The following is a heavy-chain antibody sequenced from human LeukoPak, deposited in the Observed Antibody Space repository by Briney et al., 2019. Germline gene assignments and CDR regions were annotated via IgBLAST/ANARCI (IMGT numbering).Heavy chain of an antibody. D-gene: IGHD3-10*01. CDR2: IYYSGST. CDR3: ARLNYYGSGSPTGDY. J-gene: IGHJ4*02. Sequence: SKTLSLTCTVSGGSISSSSYYWGWIRQPPGKGLEWIGSIYYSGSTYYNPSLKSRVTISVDTSKNQFSLKLSSVTAADTAVYYCARLNYYGSGSPTGDYWGQGTLVTVSS. CDR1: GGSISSSSYY. V-gene: IGHV4-39*01.